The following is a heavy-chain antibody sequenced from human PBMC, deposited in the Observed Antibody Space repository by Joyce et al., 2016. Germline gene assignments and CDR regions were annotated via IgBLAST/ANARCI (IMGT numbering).Heavy chain of an antibody. CDR3: ARGPLDFWGGNNWFDP. CDR2: INPNSGDT. Sequence: QVQLVQSGAEVKKPGASVKVSCKASGYTFTGYYMHWVRQAPGQGLEWMGWINPNSGDTNYAQNFQGRVTMTRDTSISTAHMELSSLRSDDTAVYYCARGPLDFWGGNNWFDPWGQGTLVTVSS. J-gene: IGHJ5*02. V-gene: IGHV1-2*02. CDR1: GYTFTGYY. D-gene: IGHD3-3*01.